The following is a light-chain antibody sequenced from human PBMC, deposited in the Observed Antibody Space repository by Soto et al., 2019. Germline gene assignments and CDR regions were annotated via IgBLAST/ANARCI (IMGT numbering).Light chain of an antibody. CDR1: RSLLHNNGYNY. V-gene: IGKV2-28*01. J-gene: IGKJ4*01. CDR2: LGS. Sequence: DIVMTQSPLSLPVTPGEPASIFCKSSRSLLHNNGYNYLDWYLQKPGQSPQLLIYLGSNRASGVPDRFSGSGSGTDFTLKISRVEAEDVGVYYCMQALQTPLSFGGGTKVEIK. CDR3: MQALQTPLS.